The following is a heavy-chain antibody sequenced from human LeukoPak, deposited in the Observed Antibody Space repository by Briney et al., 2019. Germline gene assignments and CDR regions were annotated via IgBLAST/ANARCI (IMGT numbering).Heavy chain of an antibody. CDR2: ISGSGGST. V-gene: IGHV3-23*01. CDR3: ARAATFDY. CDR1: GFTVSSYS. J-gene: IGHJ4*02. D-gene: IGHD1-26*01. Sequence: PGGSLRLSCAASGFTVSSYSMNWVRQAPGKGLEWVSAISGSGGSTYNADSVKGQFTISRDNSKNTLYLQMNSLRAEDTAVYYCARAATFDYWGQGTLVTVSS.